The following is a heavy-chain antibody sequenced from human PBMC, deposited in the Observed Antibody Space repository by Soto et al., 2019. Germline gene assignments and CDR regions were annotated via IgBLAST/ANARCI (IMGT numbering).Heavy chain of an antibody. Sequence: PSETLSLTCTVSGGSISSYYWSWIRQPPGKGLEWIGYIYYSGSTNYNPSLKSRVTISVDTSKNQFSLKLSSVTAADTAVYYCARDRTSYSSGWYEFGGWFDPWGQGTLVTVSS. J-gene: IGHJ5*02. CDR2: IYYSGST. CDR1: GGSISSYY. CDR3: ARDRTSYSSGWYEFGGWFDP. D-gene: IGHD6-19*01. V-gene: IGHV4-59*13.